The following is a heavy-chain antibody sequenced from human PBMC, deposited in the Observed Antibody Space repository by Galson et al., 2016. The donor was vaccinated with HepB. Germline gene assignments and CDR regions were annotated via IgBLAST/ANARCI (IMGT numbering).Heavy chain of an antibody. V-gene: IGHV3-7*01. CDR3: ARDFGGYTYGKYFFDC. D-gene: IGHD5-18*01. CDR1: GFTFSNYH. Sequence: SLRLSCAASGFTFSNYHMSWVRRTPGKGLEWVANINQDGTEAHYVDSLKGRFTISRDNAKNSLYLQMNSLRAADTAVYYCARDFGGYTYGKYFFDCWGQGTLVTVSS. CDR2: INQDGTEA. J-gene: IGHJ4*02.